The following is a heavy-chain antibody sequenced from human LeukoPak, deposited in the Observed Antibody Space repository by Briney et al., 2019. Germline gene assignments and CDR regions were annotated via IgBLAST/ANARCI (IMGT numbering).Heavy chain of an antibody. D-gene: IGHD2-15*01. CDR1: GGSISSYY. J-gene: IGHJ5*02. Sequence: SETLSLTCTVSGGSISSYYWSWIRQPPGKGLEWIGYLYSSGSISYKPSLKSRVTISVDTSTNHFSLKLSSVTAADTAVYYCARYCSGGSCYPGDWFDPWGQGTLVTVSS. CDR2: LYSSGSI. V-gene: IGHV4-59*13. CDR3: ARYCSGGSCYPGDWFDP.